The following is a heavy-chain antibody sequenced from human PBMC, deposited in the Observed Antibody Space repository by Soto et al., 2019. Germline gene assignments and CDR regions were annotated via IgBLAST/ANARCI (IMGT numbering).Heavy chain of an antibody. D-gene: IGHD3-16*01. CDR2: IYYSGST. V-gene: IGHV4-31*03. CDR1: GGSISSGGYY. Sequence: QVQLQESGPGLVKPSQTLSLTCTVSGGSISSGGYYWSWIRQHPGKGLGWIGYIYYSGSTYYNPSLKSRVXXSXDXXKNQLSRKLSSVTAADTALYYCARGAPADGWGVDYWGRGTLVTVSS. CDR3: ARGAPADGWGVDY. J-gene: IGHJ4*02.